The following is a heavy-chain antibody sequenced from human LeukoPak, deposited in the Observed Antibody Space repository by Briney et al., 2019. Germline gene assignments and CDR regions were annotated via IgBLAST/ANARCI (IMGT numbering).Heavy chain of an antibody. CDR3: ARAYSERYGLGYYYMDV. V-gene: IGHV3-48*03. D-gene: IGHD1-26*01. J-gene: IGHJ6*03. CDR2: ISSSGSTI. CDR1: GFTFSSYE. Sequence: GGSLRLSCAASGFTFSSYEMNWVRQAPGKGLEWVSHISSSGSTIYYADSVKGRFTISRDNSKNTLYLQMNSLRAEDTAVYYCARAYSERYGLGYYYMDVWGKGTTVTISS.